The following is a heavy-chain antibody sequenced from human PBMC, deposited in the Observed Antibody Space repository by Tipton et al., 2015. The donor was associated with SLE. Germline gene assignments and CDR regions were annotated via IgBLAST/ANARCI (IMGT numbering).Heavy chain of an antibody. V-gene: IGHV4-39*07. CDR3: ARRADDYSNWFDP. CDR1: GGSISGSSYY. J-gene: IGHJ5*02. Sequence: TLSLTCTVSGGSISGSSYYWGWIRQSPGKGLEWIGNVFYSGTTYYNPSLKSRVTISVDTSKNQFSLKLISVTAADAAVYYCARRADDYSNWFDPWGQGTLVTVSS. D-gene: IGHD4-11*01. CDR2: VFYSGTT.